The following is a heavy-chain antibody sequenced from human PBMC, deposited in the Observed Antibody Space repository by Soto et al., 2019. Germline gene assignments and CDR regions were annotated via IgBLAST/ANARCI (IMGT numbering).Heavy chain of an antibody. CDR2: INPNSGGT. V-gene: IGHV1-2*02. CDR3: ARAMVRGVIIVGRYYYYGMDV. D-gene: IGHD3-10*01. Sequence: XSVKVSCKASGYTFTCYYMHWVRQAPGQGLEWMGWINPNSGGTNYAQKFQGRVTMTRDTSISTAYMELSRLRSDDTAVYYCARAMVRGVIIVGRYYYYGMDVWGQGPTVTVSS. CDR1: GYTFTCYY. J-gene: IGHJ6*02.